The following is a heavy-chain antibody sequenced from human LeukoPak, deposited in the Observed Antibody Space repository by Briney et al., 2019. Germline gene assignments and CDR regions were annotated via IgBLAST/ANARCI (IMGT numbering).Heavy chain of an antibody. CDR1: GGSISSYY. D-gene: IGHD6-13*01. CDR3: ATGYLGSSSWYTLDY. CDR2: IYYSGTT. J-gene: IGHJ4*02. Sequence: SETLSLTCTVSGGSISSYYWSWIRQPPGKGLEWIGYIYYSGTTNYNPSLRSRVTMSVDTSKNQFSLKLSSVTAADTAVYYCATGYLGSSSWYTLDYWGQGTLVTVSS. V-gene: IGHV4-59*01.